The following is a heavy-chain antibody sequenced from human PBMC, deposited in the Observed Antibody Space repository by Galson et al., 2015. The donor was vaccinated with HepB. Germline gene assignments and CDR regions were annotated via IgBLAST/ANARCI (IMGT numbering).Heavy chain of an antibody. CDR3: ARDFGPKANYHYYYGVDV. J-gene: IGHJ6*02. CDR1: GYTSTGYY. Sequence: SCKASGYTSTGYYMHWVRQAPGQGLEWMGWINPNSGGTNYAQKFQGRVTMTRDTSISTAYVELSRLRSDDTAVYYCARDFGPKANYHYYYGVDVWGQGTTVTVSS. D-gene: IGHD3-3*01. V-gene: IGHV1-2*02. CDR2: INPNSGGT.